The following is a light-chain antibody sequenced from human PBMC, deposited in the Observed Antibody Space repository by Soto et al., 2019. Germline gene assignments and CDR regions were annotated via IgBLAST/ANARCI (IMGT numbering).Light chain of an antibody. CDR2: GAS. Sequence: SVLTQSPGTLSLSPGERATLSRQASQTISNRLLAWYQQKPGQSPRLLIYGASSRATGIPDRFIGSGSGTDFTLTISRLEPEDFAVYACQQYGRAPITFGQGTRLEIK. CDR1: QTISNRL. CDR3: QQYGRAPIT. V-gene: IGKV3-20*01. J-gene: IGKJ5*01.